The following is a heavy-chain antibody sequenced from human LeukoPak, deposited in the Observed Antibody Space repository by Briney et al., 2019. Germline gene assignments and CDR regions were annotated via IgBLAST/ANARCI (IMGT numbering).Heavy chain of an antibody. D-gene: IGHD5-18*01. CDR3: AAGVGYIYGLSLGPTALISDI. V-gene: IGHV1-58*01. CDR2: IVVGSGNT. J-gene: IGHJ3*02. CDR1: GFTFTTSA. Sequence: GASVKVSCKASGFTFTTSALQWLRQARGQRLEWIGWIVVGSGNTNYAQKFQERVTITSDMSTSTAYMELSSLRSEDTAVYYCAAGVGYIYGLSLGPTALISDIWGQETMVTVSS.